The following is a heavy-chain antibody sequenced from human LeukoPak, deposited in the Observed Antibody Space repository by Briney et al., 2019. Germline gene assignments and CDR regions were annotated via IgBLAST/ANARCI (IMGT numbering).Heavy chain of an antibody. V-gene: IGHV4-61*08. D-gene: IGHD6-13*01. CDR1: GGSISSGDYY. CDR3: ARVTGYRIEDYFDY. CDR2: IYYSGST. Sequence: SETLSLTCTVSGGSISSGDYYWSWIRQPPGKGLEWIGYIYYSGSTNYNPSLKSRVTISVETSKNEFSLKLRSVTAADTAVYYCARVTGYRIEDYFDYWGQGTLVTVSS. J-gene: IGHJ4*02.